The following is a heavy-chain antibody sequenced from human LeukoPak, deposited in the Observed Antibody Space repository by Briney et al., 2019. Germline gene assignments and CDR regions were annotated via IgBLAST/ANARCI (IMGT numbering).Heavy chain of an antibody. CDR1: GGTFSSYT. J-gene: IGHJ5*02. D-gene: IGHD2-2*01. CDR3: ASQSVPAAIGRGLRFDP. Sequence: SVKVSCKASGGTFSSYTISWVRQAPGQGLEWMGRIIPILGTANYAQKFQGRVTITADKSTSTAYMELSSLRSEDTAVYYCASQSVPAAIGRGLRFDPWGQGTLVTVSS. V-gene: IGHV1-69*08. CDR2: IIPILGTA.